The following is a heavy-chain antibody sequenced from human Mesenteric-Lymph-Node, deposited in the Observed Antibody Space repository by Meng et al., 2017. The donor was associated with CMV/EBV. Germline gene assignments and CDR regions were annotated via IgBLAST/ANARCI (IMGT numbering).Heavy chain of an antibody. Sequence: ALSGDSVSNTGAAWNCIRQSPSRGLEWLGRTYYRSKWYNDYAVSVKSRITINPDTSKNQFSLQLNSVTPEDTAVYYCVGIRDGYNHPWGQGTLVTVSS. J-gene: IGHJ5*02. D-gene: IGHD5-24*01. CDR1: GDSVSNTGAA. CDR3: VGIRDGYNHP. V-gene: IGHV6-1*01. CDR2: TYYRSKWYN.